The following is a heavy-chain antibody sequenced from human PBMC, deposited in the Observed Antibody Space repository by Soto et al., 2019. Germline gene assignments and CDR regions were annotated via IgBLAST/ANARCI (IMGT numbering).Heavy chain of an antibody. CDR3: ARDLDGIAAAGTEAALTYFDY. J-gene: IGHJ4*02. D-gene: IGHD6-13*01. Sequence: QVQLQQSGPGLVKPSQTLSLTCAISGDSVPSNSAAWNWIRQSPSKGLQWLGRTYYRSKWYNYYAVSVKSRIHINSDTYKNQFSLQLNSVAPEGTAVYYCARDLDGIAAAGTEAALTYFDYWGQVTLVTDSS. CDR2: TYYRSKWYN. CDR1: GDSVPSNSAA. V-gene: IGHV6-1*01.